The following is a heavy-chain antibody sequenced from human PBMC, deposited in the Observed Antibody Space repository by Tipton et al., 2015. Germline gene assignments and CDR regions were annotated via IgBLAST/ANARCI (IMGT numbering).Heavy chain of an antibody. J-gene: IGHJ6*02. CDR1: GFTFDDYA. Sequence: SLRLSCAASGFTFDDYAMHWVRQAPGKGLEWVSGISWNGGSIGYADSVKGRFTISRDNAKNSLYLQMNSLRAEDTAVYYCARPLLSYDSHTRMDVWGQGTTVTVSS. V-gene: IGHV3-9*01. CDR2: ISWNGGSI. CDR3: ARPLLSYDSHTRMDV. D-gene: IGHD3-22*01.